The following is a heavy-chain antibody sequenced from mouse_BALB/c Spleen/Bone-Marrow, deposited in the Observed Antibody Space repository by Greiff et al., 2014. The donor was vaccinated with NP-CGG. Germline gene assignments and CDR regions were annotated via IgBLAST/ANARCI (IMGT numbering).Heavy chain of an antibody. Sequence: VQLKESGGDLVKPGGFLKLSCAASGFTFSSYGMSWGRQTPDKRLEWGATISSGGSFTYYPDSVKGRFTISRDNAKNTLFLQMSSLKTEDTAMYYCVSPHYHGSSPWWYFDVWGAGTTVTVSS. J-gene: IGHJ1*01. CDR1: GFTFSSYG. CDR2: ISSGGSFT. CDR3: VSPHYHGSSPWWYFDV. V-gene: IGHV5-6*01. D-gene: IGHD1-1*01.